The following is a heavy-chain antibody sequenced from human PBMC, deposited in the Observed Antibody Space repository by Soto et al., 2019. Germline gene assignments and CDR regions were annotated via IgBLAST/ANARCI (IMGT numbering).Heavy chain of an antibody. CDR3: ARDSPYYYGSGSEFGFDP. V-gene: IGHV1-2*04. J-gene: IGHJ5*02. CDR1: GYTFTGYY. D-gene: IGHD3-10*01. CDR2: INPNSGGT. Sequence: AASVQVSCKASGYTFTGYYMHWVRQAPGQGLEWMGRINPNSGGTNYAQKFQGWVTMTRDTSISTAYMELSRLRSDDTAVYYCARDSPYYYGSGSEFGFDPWGQGTLVTVS.